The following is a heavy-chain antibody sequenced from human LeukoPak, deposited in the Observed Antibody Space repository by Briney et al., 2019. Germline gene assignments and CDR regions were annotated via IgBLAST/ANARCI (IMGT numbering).Heavy chain of an antibody. CDR3: ARDRERGMVRGILDY. CDR2: IYTSGST. Sequence: SQTLSLTFTVSGGSISSGTYYWSWIRQPAGKGLEWIGRIYTSGSTNYNPSLKSRVTISIDSSKNQFALKLKSVTAADTAVYYCARDRERGMVRGILDYWGQGTLVTVSS. V-gene: IGHV4-61*02. D-gene: IGHD3-10*01. CDR1: GGSISSGTYY. J-gene: IGHJ4*02.